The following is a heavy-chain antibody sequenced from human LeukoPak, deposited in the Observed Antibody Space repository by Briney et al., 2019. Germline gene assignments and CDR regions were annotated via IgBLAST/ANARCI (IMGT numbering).Heavy chain of an antibody. J-gene: IGHJ3*02. D-gene: IGHD2-15*01. V-gene: IGHV3-49*04. CDR3: TRDCSGGSCWGDAFDI. CDR1: GFTFGDYA. Sequence: PGRSLRLSCIASGFTFGDYAMSWVRQAPGKGLEWVGFIRSKAYGGTTEYAASVKSRFGISRDDSKSIAYLQMNSLRTEDTAVFYCTRDCSGGSCWGDAFDIWGQGTMVTVSS. CDR2: IRSKAYGGTT.